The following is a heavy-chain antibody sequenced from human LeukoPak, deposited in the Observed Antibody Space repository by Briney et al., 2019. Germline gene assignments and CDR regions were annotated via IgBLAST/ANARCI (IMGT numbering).Heavy chain of an antibody. V-gene: IGHV3-30*18. CDR2: IPYDGSNK. J-gene: IGHJ4*02. Sequence: GSLRLSCTASGFTVSSNYMSWVRQAPGKGLEWVAVIPYDGSNKYYADSVKGRFTISRDNSKNTLYLHMNSLRAEDTAVYYCAKSTSGWYAPPFDYWGQGTLVTVSS. CDR1: GFTVSSNY. D-gene: IGHD6-19*01. CDR3: AKSTSGWYAPPFDY.